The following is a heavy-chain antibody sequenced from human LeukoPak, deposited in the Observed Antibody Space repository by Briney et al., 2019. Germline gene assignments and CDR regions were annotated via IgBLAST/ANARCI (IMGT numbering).Heavy chain of an antibody. CDR3: ARSHYYDSSGSHNNWFDP. CDR1: GGSFSGYY. D-gene: IGHD3-22*01. Sequence: PSETLSLTCAVYGGSFSGYYWSWIRQPPGKGLEWIGEINHSGSTNYNPSLKSRVTISVDTSKNQFSLKLSSVTAADTAVYYCARSHYYDSSGSHNNWFDPWGQGTLVTVSS. CDR2: INHSGST. V-gene: IGHV4-34*01. J-gene: IGHJ5*02.